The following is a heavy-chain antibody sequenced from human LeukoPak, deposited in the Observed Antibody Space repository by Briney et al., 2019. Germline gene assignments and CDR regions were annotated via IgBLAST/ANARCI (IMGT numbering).Heavy chain of an antibody. D-gene: IGHD4-11*01. CDR3: AKDRVTTVTTFFSQFDF. CDR2: ITGSGDKT. V-gene: IGHV3-23*01. J-gene: IGHJ4*02. Sequence: GGSLRLSCAASGFTFSNYGMHWVRQAPGKGLEWVSGITGSGDKTYYTDSLKGRFTISRDNSKNTLFLQISSLRADDTAVYYCAKDRVTTVTTFFSQFDFSGQGTLVTVSS. CDR1: GFTFSNYG.